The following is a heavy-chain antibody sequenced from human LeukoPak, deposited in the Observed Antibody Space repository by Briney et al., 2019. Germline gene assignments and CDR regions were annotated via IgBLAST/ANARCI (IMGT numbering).Heavy chain of an antibody. Sequence: SVTLSLTCTVSGGSISSSSYYWGWIRQPPGKGLEWIGSIYYSGSTYYNPSLKSRVTISVDTSKNQFSLKLSSVTAADTAVYYCAVTVITMVRGVIWDYWGQGTLVTVSS. D-gene: IGHD3-10*01. CDR2: IYYSGST. CDR1: GGSISSSSYY. CDR3: AVTVITMVRGVIWDY. V-gene: IGHV4-39*01. J-gene: IGHJ4*02.